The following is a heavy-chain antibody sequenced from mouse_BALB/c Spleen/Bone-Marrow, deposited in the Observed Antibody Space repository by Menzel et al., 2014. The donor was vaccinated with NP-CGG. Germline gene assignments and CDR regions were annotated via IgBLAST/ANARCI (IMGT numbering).Heavy chain of an antibody. V-gene: IGHV1S137*01. D-gene: IGHD1-1*01. CDR1: GYTFTDYA. CDR2: ISTYYGDA. Sequence: QVQLQQSGAELVRPGVSVKISCKGSGYTFTDYAMHWVKQSHAKSLEWIGVISTYYGDASYNQKFKGKATMTVDKSSSTAYMELARLTSEDSAIYYCARRPYGSSYDFDYWGQGTTLTVSS. CDR3: ARRPYGSSYDFDY. J-gene: IGHJ2*01.